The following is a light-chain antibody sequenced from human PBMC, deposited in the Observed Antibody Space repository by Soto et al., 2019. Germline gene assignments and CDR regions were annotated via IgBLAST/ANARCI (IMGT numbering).Light chain of an antibody. CDR1: QGIRND. CDR2: AAS. J-gene: IGKJ1*01. Sequence: DIQITQSPSSLSASVEDRVTITCRASQGIRNDLGWYQQKPGKAPKRLIYAASSLQSGVPSRFSGSGSGTEFTLTISSLQPDDFATYYCQQYSTYTPRTFGQGTKVDIK. CDR3: QQYSTYTPRT. V-gene: IGKV1-17*01.